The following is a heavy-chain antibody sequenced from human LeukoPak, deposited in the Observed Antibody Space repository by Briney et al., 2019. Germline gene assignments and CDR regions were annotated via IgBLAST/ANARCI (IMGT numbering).Heavy chain of an antibody. CDR3: ARQAGAGLFILP. J-gene: IGHJ4*02. V-gene: IGHV4-39*01. CDR1: GGSVSTSNSY. Sequence: SETLSLTCAVSGGSVSTSNSYWGWIRRPPGKGLEWVGSIYYSGNTYYNPSLKSRVTISVDTSKNQFSLILTSVTAADTAVYYCARQAGAGLFILPGGQGTLVTVSS. CDR2: IYYSGNT. D-gene: IGHD3-3*01.